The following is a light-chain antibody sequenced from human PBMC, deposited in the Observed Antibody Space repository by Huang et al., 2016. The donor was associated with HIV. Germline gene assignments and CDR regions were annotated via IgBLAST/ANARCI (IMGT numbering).Light chain of an antibody. CDR3: RQYDNHTWT. J-gene: IGKJ1*01. CDR2: DAA. Sequence: DIQMTQSPSSLSASVGDRVTITCQASQDISNYLNWCQQKPGKAPKLLIYDAANLETGVPSRFSGSGAGTDFTFTISSLQPEDIATYYCRQYDNHTWTFGQGTKVEIK. V-gene: IGKV1-33*01. CDR1: QDISNY.